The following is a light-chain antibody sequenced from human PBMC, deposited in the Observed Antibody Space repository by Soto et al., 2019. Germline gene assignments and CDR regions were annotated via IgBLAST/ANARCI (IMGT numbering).Light chain of an antibody. CDR1: HSISTW. J-gene: IGKJ4*01. Sequence: DSQMTPSPSTLSASVGERVTITCRASHSISTWLAWYQQKPDKAPKRLIYDPSSLESRVPSRFSGSGSGTEFPLTISSLQPDDFATYYCQQYNSDSLTYGGGTKVEIK. CDR2: DPS. CDR3: QQYNSDSLT. V-gene: IGKV1-5*01.